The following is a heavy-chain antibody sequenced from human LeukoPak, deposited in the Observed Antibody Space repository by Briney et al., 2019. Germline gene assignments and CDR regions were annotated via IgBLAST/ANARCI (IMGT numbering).Heavy chain of an antibody. J-gene: IGHJ4*02. Sequence: GGSLRLSWAASGFTFSSHAMSWVRRAPGKGLEWVSCISGSGGSTYYADSVKGRFAISRDNSKNTLYLQMSSLRAEDTAVYYCAKKRGYSYGAIDYWGQGTLVTVSS. CDR2: ISGSGGST. V-gene: IGHV3-23*01. D-gene: IGHD5-18*01. CDR3: AKKRGYSYGAIDY. CDR1: GFTFSSHA.